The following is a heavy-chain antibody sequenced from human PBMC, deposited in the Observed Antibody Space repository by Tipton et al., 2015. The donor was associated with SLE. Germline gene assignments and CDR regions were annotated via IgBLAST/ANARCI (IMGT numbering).Heavy chain of an antibody. CDR1: GGSISSSSYY. V-gene: IGHV4-39*01. D-gene: IGHD6-19*01. CDR3: AISPKVAGDYYYYGMDV. CDR2: IYYSGST. Sequence: TLSLTCTVSGGSISSSSYYWGWIRQPPGKGLEWIGSIYYSGSTYYNPSLKSRVTKSVDTSKNQFSLKLNSVTAADTAVYYCAISPKVAGDYYYYGMDVWGQGTTVTVSS. J-gene: IGHJ6*02.